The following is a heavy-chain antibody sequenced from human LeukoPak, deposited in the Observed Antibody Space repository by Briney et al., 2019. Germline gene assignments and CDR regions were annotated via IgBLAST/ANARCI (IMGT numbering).Heavy chain of an antibody. CDR3: ARHNGGSGWYVGPLDFDY. CDR2: IYYSGST. Sequence: SETLSLTCTVSGGSISSSSYYWGWIRQPPGKGLEWIGSIYYSGSTYYNPSLKSRVTISVDTSKNQFSLKLSSVTAADTAVYYCARHNGGSGWYVGPLDFDYWGEGTPVTVSS. J-gene: IGHJ4*02. V-gene: IGHV4-39*01. CDR1: GGSISSSSYY. D-gene: IGHD6-19*01.